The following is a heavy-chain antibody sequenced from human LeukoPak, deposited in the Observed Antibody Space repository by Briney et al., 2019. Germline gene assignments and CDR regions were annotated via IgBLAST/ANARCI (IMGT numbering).Heavy chain of an antibody. D-gene: IGHD3-9*01. CDR3: ARLSVRYFDYGGGFDY. CDR2: INAGTGNT. CDR1: GYIFISYA. Sequence: ASVKVSCKASGYIFISYAMHWVRQAPGQRLEWMGSINAGTGNTKYSQEFQGRVTITRDTSASTAYMELSSLRSEDTAVYYCARLSVRYFDYGGGFDYWGQGTLVTVSS. J-gene: IGHJ4*02. V-gene: IGHV1-3*03.